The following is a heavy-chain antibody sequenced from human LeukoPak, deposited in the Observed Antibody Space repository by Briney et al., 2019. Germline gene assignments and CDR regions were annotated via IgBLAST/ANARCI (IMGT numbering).Heavy chain of an antibody. CDR2: FDPEDGET. D-gene: IGHD3-9*01. CDR1: GYTLTELS. J-gene: IGHJ4*02. Sequence: ASVKVSCKVSGYTLTELSMHWVRQAPGKGLEWMGGFDPEDGETIYAQKFQGRVTMTEDTSTDTAYMELSSLRSEDTAVYYCATTIYGILTGSLPFDYWGQGTLVTVSS. V-gene: IGHV1-24*01. CDR3: ATTIYGILTGSLPFDY.